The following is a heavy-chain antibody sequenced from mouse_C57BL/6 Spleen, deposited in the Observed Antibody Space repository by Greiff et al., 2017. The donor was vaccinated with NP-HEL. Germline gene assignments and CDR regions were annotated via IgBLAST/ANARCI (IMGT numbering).Heavy chain of an antibody. Sequence: QVQLKESGPELVKPGASVKISCKASGYAFSSSWMNWVKQRPGKGLEWIGRIYPGDGDTNYNGKFKGKATLTADKSSSTAYMQLSSLTSEDSAVYFCARHYYSNFWFAYWGQGTLVTVSA. CDR3: ARHYYSNFWFAY. V-gene: IGHV1-82*01. CDR2: IYPGDGDT. J-gene: IGHJ3*01. CDR1: GYAFSSSW. D-gene: IGHD2-5*01.